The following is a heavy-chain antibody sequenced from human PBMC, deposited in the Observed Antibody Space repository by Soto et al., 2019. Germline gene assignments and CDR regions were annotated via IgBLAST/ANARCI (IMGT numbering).Heavy chain of an antibody. CDR2: ISSSDTI. J-gene: IGHJ4*02. Sequence: PGESLKISCAASGFTFSDYYMSWIRQAPGRGLEWVSYISSSDTIYYADSVKGRFTISRDNAKNSLYLQMNSLRAEDTAMYYCARDLGYYDSSGYFDYWGQGTLVTVSS. D-gene: IGHD3-22*01. CDR3: ARDLGYYDSSGYFDY. V-gene: IGHV3-11*01. CDR1: GFTFSDYY.